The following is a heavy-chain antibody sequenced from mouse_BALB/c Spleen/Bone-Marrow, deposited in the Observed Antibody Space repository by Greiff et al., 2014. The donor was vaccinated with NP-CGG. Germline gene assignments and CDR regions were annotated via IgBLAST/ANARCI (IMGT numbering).Heavy chain of an antibody. V-gene: IGHV14-3*02. D-gene: IGHD4-1*01. CDR1: GFNIKDTY. CDR2: IDPANGNT. Sequence: EVHLVESXAELVKPGASVKLSCTASGFNIKDTYMHWVKQRPVQGLEWIGRIDPANGNTKYDPKFQGKATITADTSSNTAYLQLSSLTSEDTAVYYCARWEYYAMDYWGQGTSVTVSS. J-gene: IGHJ4*01. CDR3: ARWEYYAMDY.